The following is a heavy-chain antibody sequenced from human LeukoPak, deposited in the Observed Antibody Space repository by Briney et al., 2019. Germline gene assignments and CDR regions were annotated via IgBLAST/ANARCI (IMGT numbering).Heavy chain of an antibody. CDR2: ISYSGST. D-gene: IGHD3-3*01. CDR3: ARASGLLRFLEWLPAYFDY. V-gene: IGHV4-59*01. CDR1: GGSISSYY. Sequence: SETLSLTYTVSGGSISSYYWSWIRQPPGKGLEWIGYISYSGSTNYNPSLKSRVTISVDTSKKQFSLKLSSVTAADTAVYYCARASGLLRFLEWLPAYFDYWGQGTLVTVSS. J-gene: IGHJ4*02.